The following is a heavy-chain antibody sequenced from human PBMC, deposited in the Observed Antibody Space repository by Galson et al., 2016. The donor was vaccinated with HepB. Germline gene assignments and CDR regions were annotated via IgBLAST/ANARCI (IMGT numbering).Heavy chain of an antibody. J-gene: IGHJ4*02. D-gene: IGHD4-17*01. CDR2: TYYSGYT. Sequence: SWFRQPPGKGPEWIGQTYYSGYTNSSPSLKSRVTISLDSSQNQISLRVRSVTAADTAVYYCARALRGTTSFFEYWGQGVLVTVSS. CDR3: ARALRGTTSFFEY. V-gene: IGHV4-59*01.